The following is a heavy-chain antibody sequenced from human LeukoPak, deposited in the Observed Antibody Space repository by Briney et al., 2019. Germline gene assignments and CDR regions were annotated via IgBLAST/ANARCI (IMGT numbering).Heavy chain of an antibody. CDR2: ISGSGGST. CDR3: APRLGTGWDLAAFDI. Sequence: GGSLRLSCAASRFTFSSYAMSWVRQAPGKGLEWVSAISGSGGSTYYADSVKGRFTISRGNSKNTLYLQMNSLSAEDTAVYYCAPRLGTGWDLAAFDIWGQGTMVTVS. D-gene: IGHD1-26*01. J-gene: IGHJ3*02. CDR1: RFTFSSYA. V-gene: IGHV3-23*01.